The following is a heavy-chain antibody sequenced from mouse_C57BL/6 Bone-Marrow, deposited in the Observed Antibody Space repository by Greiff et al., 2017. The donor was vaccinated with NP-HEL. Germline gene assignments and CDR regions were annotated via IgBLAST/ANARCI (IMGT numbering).Heavy chain of an antibody. V-gene: IGHV1-55*01. CDR1: GYTFTSYW. Sequence: VQLQQPGAELVKPGASVKMSCKASGYTFTSYWITWVKQRPGQGLEWIGDIYPGSGSTNYNEKFKSKATLTVDTSSSTAYMQLSSLTSEDSAVYYCARLIYYGYDVGYFDVWGTGTTVTVSS. CDR2: IYPGSGST. J-gene: IGHJ1*03. D-gene: IGHD2-2*01. CDR3: ARLIYYGYDVGYFDV.